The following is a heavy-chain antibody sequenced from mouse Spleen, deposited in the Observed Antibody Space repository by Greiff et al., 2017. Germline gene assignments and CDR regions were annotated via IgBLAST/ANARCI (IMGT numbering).Heavy chain of an antibody. D-gene: IGHD4-1*01. CDR3: ARRGNWDYFDY. CDR2: INPGSGGT. J-gene: IGHJ2*01. V-gene: IGHV1-54*01. Sequence: VQLQQSGAELVRPGTSVKVSCKASGYAFTNYLIEWVKQRPGQGLEWIGVINPGSGGTNYNEKFKGKATLTADKSSSTAYMQLSSLTSEDSAVYFCARRGNWDYFDYWGQGTTLTVSS. CDR1: GYAFTNYL.